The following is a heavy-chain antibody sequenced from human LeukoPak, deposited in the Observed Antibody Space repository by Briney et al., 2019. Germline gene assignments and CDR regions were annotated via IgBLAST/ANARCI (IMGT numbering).Heavy chain of an antibody. CDR3: ARGWRRGNSRTRYYYYGMDV. Sequence: ASVKVSCKASGYTFTSYDINWVRQATGQGLEWMGWMNPNSGNTGYAQKFQGRVTMTRNTSISTAYMELSSLRSEDTAVYYCARGWRRGNSRTRYYYYGMDVWGQGTTVTVSS. J-gene: IGHJ6*02. CDR1: GYTFTSYD. CDR2: MNPNSGNT. V-gene: IGHV1-8*01. D-gene: IGHD4-23*01.